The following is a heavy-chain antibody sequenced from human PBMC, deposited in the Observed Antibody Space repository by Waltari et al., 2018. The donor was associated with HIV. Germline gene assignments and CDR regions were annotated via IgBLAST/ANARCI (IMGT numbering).Heavy chain of an antibody. Sequence: EVQLVESGGVVVQPGGCLRLSCAAAGFTFDDYAMHWVRQAPGKGLEWVSLISWDGGSTYYADSVKGRFTISRDNSKNSLYLQMNSLRAEDTALYYCSTYGDSEAFDIWGQGTMVTVSS. J-gene: IGHJ3*02. CDR1: GFTFDDYA. D-gene: IGHD4-17*01. V-gene: IGHV3-43D*03. CDR2: ISWDGGST. CDR3: STYGDSEAFDI.